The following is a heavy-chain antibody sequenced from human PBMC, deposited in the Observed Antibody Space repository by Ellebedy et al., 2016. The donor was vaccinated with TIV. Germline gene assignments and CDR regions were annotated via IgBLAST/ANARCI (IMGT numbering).Heavy chain of an antibody. Sequence: GESLKISCAASGFTFSDVWMTSVRQAPGKGLECIGRIKRNSEGGTTEYAAPVKGRFIISRDDSKNTLSLQMNSLKTEDTAMYYCATFPLPRGVEQLTEYWGQGALVTVSS. CDR1: GFTFSDVW. J-gene: IGHJ4*02. V-gene: IGHV3-15*01. CDR3: ATFPLPRGVEQLTEY. CDR2: IKRNSEGGTT. D-gene: IGHD1-26*01.